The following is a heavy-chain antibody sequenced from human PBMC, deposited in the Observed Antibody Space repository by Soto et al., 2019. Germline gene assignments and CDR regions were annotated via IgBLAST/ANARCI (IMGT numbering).Heavy chain of an antibody. CDR2: ISVPDGST. Sequence: AEGSLRLSCAASGCTFSNYAMRWVRQAPGKGLDWVSTISVPDGSTYYADSVKARFTISRDNAKNSLYLQMNSLRAEDTALYYFVNGRYSSGWYLDEVWGQGTSVTVSS. CDR1: GCTFSNYA. D-gene: IGHD6-13*01. J-gene: IGHJ6*01. CDR3: VNGRYSSGWYLDEV. V-gene: IGHV3-23*01.